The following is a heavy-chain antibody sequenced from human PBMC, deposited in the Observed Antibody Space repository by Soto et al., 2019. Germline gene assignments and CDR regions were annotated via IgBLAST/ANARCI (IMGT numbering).Heavy chain of an antibody. D-gene: IGHD6-19*01. CDR1: GGSISSYY. CDR2: IYYSVST. CDR3: ARDQNRGLPYSSGWNPVVLCGMDV. J-gene: IGHJ6*02. Sequence: SETLSLTCTVSGGSISSYYWSWIRQPPGKGLEWIGYIYYSVSTNYNPSLKSRVTISVDTSKNQFSLSLRSVTAADTAVYYCARDQNRGLPYSSGWNPVVLCGMDVWGQGTTVTVSS. V-gene: IGHV4-59*01.